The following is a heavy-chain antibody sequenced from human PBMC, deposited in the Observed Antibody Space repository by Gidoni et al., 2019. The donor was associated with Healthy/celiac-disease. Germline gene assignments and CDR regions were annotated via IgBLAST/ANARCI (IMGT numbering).Heavy chain of an antibody. D-gene: IGHD1-26*01. J-gene: IGHJ6*02. Sequence: QMQLVQSGPEVKKPGTSVKVSCKASGFTFTSSAVQWVRQARGQRLEWIGWIVVGSGNTNYAQKFQERVTITRDMSTSTAYMELSSLRSEDTAVYYCAAVDSGSQGPYGMDVWGQGTTVTVSS. CDR3: AAVDSGSQGPYGMDV. V-gene: IGHV1-58*01. CDR1: GFTFTSSA. CDR2: IVVGSGNT.